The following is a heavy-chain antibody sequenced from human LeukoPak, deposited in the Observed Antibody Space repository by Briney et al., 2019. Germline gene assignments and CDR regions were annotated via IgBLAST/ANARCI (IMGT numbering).Heavy chain of an antibody. CDR1: GGTFSSYA. Sequence: ASVKVSCKASGGTFSSYAISWVRQAPGQGLEWMGRIIPILGIANYAQKFQGRVTMTTDTSACTAYMELRSLRSDDTAVYYCASSAVAGTPAFDYWGQGTLVTVSS. CDR2: IIPILGIA. J-gene: IGHJ4*02. CDR3: ASSAVAGTPAFDY. D-gene: IGHD6-19*01. V-gene: IGHV1-69*04.